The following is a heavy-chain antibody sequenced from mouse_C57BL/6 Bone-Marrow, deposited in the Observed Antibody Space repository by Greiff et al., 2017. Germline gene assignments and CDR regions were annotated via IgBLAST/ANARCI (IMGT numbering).Heavy chain of an antibody. CDR2: IDPEDGET. J-gene: IGHJ2*01. CDR3: ATAAQATADD. Sequence: VQLQQSGAELVKPGASVKLSCTASGFNIQDYYMPWVKQRPEQGLEWIGRIDPEDGETNSAPTFPGKATISPDTSSNTAYLLLSSLTSEDTAVYYCATAAQATADDWGQGTTLTVSS. D-gene: IGHD3-2*02. V-gene: IGHV14-2*01. CDR1: GFNIQDYY.